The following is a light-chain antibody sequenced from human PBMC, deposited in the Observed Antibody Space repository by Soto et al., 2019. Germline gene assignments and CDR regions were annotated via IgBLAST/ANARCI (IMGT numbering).Light chain of an antibody. CDR3: QQYGSSPLT. J-gene: IGKJ4*01. CDR1: QSVSSSY. V-gene: IGKV3-20*01. Sequence: EIVLTHYPGTLSLSPGERATLSCRASQSVSSSYLAWYQQKPGQAPRLLIYGASSRATGIPDRFSGSGSGTDFTLTISRLEPEDFAVYYCQQYGSSPLTFGGGTKVDIK. CDR2: GAS.